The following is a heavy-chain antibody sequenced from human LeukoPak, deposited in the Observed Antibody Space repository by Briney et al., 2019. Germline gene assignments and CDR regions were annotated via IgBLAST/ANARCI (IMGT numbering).Heavy chain of an antibody. J-gene: IGHJ4*02. CDR1: GFTFSNYG. CDR3: ATEGGAAVAPQYFHY. V-gene: IGHV3-33*03. CDR2: IWYDGSKE. D-gene: IGHD6-19*01. Sequence: PGRSLRLSCAASGFTFSNYGMHWVRQAPGKGLEWLSVIWYDGSKEYYADSVKGRFTISKDNSKNTVYLQMNSLRVEDTAVYYCATEGGAAVAPQYFHYWGQGTLVTVSS.